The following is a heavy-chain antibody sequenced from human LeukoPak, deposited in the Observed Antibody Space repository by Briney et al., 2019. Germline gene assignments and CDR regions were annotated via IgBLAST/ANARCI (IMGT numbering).Heavy chain of an antibody. CDR1: GYTFTSYY. CDR3: ARQGYGGHSQGAADY. CDR2: INPSGGST. D-gene: IGHD4-23*01. V-gene: IGHV1-46*01. Sequence: ASVKVSCKASGYTFTSYYMHWVRQAPGQGLEWMGIINPSGGSTSYAQKFQGRVTMTTDTSTSTAYMELRSLRSDDTAVYYCARQGYGGHSQGAADYWGQGTLVTVSS. J-gene: IGHJ4*02.